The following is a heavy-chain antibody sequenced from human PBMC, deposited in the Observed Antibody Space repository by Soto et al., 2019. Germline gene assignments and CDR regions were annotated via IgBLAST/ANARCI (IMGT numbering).Heavy chain of an antibody. J-gene: IGHJ6*02. CDR3: ARDREQQLGDYYYGMDV. Sequence: GGSLRLSCAASEFTFSSYAMHWVRQAPGKGLEWVAVISYDGSNKYYADSVKGRFTISRDNSKNTLYLQMNSLRAEDTAVYYCARDREQQLGDYYYGMDVWGQGTTVTVSS. V-gene: IGHV3-30-3*01. CDR1: EFTFSSYA. CDR2: ISYDGSNK. D-gene: IGHD6-13*01.